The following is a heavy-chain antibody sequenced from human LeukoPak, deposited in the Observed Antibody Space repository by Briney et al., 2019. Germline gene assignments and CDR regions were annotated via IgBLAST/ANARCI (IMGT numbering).Heavy chain of an antibody. D-gene: IGHD5-12*01. Sequence: SETLSLTCTVSGGYISGFYWSWIRQPPGRGLEWIGYIFYSGSTNYNPSLKSRVTMSIDTSKNQFSLKLSSVTAADTAVYYCASIGYDPDYWGQGTLVTVSS. CDR1: GGYISGFY. CDR3: ASIGYDPDY. J-gene: IGHJ4*02. V-gene: IGHV4-59*08. CDR2: IFYSGST.